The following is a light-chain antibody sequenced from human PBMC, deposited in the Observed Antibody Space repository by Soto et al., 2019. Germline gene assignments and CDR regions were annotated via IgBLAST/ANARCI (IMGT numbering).Light chain of an antibody. V-gene: IGKV3-20*01. CDR3: QQYGSSPWT. CDR1: QSVSSSY. J-gene: IGKJ1*01. CDR2: GAS. Sequence: EIVLTQSPGTLSLSQGERATLSCRASQSVSSSYLAWYQQKPGQAPRPLIYGASSWAIGIPDRFSGSGSGTDFTLTISRLEPEDFAVYYCQQYGSSPWTFGQGTKVDIK.